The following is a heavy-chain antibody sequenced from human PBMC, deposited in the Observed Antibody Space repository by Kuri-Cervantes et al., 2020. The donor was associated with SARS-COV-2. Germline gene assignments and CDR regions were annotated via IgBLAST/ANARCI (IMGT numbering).Heavy chain of an antibody. D-gene: IGHD2-15*01. CDR1: GESASGYF. CDR2: IYHSGST. Sequence: SQTLSLTCAMYGESASGYFWSWIRQPPGKGLEWIGSIYHSGSTYYNPSLKSRVTISVDTSKNQFSLKLSSVTAADTAVYYCARLKRGSNWFDPWGQGTLVTVSS. V-gene: IGHV4-38-2*01. CDR3: ARLKRGSNWFDP. J-gene: IGHJ5*02.